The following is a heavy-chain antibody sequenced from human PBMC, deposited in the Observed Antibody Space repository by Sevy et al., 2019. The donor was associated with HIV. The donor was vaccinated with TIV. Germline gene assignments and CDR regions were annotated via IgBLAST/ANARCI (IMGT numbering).Heavy chain of an antibody. CDR1: GYTFTGYY. V-gene: IGHV1-2*02. D-gene: IGHD2-2*01. CDR3: ARDPSYILGPFVVVPAATNWFDP. Sequence: ASVKVSCKASGYTFTGYYMHWVRQAPGQGLEWMGWINPNSGGTNYAQMFQGRVTMTRDTSISTAYMELSRLRSDDTAVYYCARDPSYILGPFVVVPAATNWFDPWGQGTLVTVSS. J-gene: IGHJ5*02. CDR2: INPNSGGT.